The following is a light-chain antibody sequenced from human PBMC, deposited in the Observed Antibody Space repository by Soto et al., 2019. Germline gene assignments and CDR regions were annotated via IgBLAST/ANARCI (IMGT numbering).Light chain of an antibody. CDR3: QQYDSSPWT. CDR1: QSVSSSF. CDR2: GAS. Sequence: EIVLTQSPGTLSLSPGERATLSCRASQSVSSSFLAWYQQKPGQAPRLLIYGASSRATGIPDRFSGSGPGTDFTLTISGLEPEDFAVYYCQQYDSSPWTFGQGTRVDIK. V-gene: IGKV3-20*01. J-gene: IGKJ1*01.